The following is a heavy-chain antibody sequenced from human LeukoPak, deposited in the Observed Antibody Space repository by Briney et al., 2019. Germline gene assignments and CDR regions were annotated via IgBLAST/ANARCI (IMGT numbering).Heavy chain of an antibody. D-gene: IGHD2-2*01. CDR2: INTNTGNP. CDR3: ASQAHCSSTSCSNWFDP. CDR1: GYTFTGYY. J-gene: IGHJ5*02. Sequence: ASVKVSCKASGYTFTGYYMHWVRQAPGQGLEWMGWINTNTGNPAYAQDFTGRFVFSLDTSVSTAFLQISSLKAEDTAVYYCASQAHCSSTSCSNWFDPWGQGTLVTVSS. V-gene: IGHV7-4-1*02.